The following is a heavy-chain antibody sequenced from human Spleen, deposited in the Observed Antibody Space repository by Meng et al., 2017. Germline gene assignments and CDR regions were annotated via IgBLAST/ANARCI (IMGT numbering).Heavy chain of an antibody. Sequence: SETLSLTCTVSGGSISSYYWSWIRQPAGKGLEWIGRVYTSGSTNYNPSLKSRVTMSVDTSKNQFSLKLSSVTAADTAVYYCARLGYCSGGSCYPPDYYYYGMDVWGQGTTVTVSS. CDR1: GGSISSYY. CDR2: VYTSGST. V-gene: IGHV4-4*07. CDR3: ARLGYCSGGSCYPPDYYYYGMDV. D-gene: IGHD2-15*01. J-gene: IGHJ6*02.